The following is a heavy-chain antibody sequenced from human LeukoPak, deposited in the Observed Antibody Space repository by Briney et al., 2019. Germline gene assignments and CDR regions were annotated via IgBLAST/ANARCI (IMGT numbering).Heavy chain of an antibody. D-gene: IGHD2-2*01. V-gene: IGHV2-5*02. CDR2: IYWDDDK. J-gene: IGHJ4*02. CDR3: AHRLGGAQRNDPFDY. CDR1: GFSLSTSGVG. Sequence: ESGPTLVKPTQTLTLTCTFSGFSLSTSGVGVGWIRQPPGKALEWLALIYWDDDKRYSPSLKSRLPITKDTSKNQVVLTMTNMDPVDTATYYCAHRLGGAQRNDPFDYWGQGTLVTVSS.